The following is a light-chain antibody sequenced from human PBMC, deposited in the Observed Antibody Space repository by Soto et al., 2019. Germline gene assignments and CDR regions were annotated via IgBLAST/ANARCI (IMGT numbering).Light chain of an antibody. CDR1: QTVRNGY. V-gene: IGKV3-20*01. J-gene: IGKJ4*01. Sequence: EIVLTQSPGFLSVSPGERATLSYRASQTVRNGYLAWYQHKAGQAPRLLIYRTLSRAAGIPDRFSGSGSGTDFTLTISRLEPEDFAVYFCQQYADSPVTFGGGTKVEIK. CDR3: QQYADSPVT. CDR2: RTL.